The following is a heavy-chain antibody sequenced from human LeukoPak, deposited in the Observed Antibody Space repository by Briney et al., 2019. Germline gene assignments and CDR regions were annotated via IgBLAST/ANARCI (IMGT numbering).Heavy chain of an antibody. CDR3: ARDEYYDFWRDWFDP. V-gene: IGHV4-39*02. Sequence: PSETLSLTCTVSGGSISSSSYYWGWIRQPPGKGLEWIGSIYYSGSTYYNPSLKSRVTISVDTSKNQFSLRLTSVIAADTAVYYCARDEYYDFWRDWFDPWGQGTLVTVSS. D-gene: IGHD3-3*01. J-gene: IGHJ5*02. CDR2: IYYSGST. CDR1: GGSISSSSYY.